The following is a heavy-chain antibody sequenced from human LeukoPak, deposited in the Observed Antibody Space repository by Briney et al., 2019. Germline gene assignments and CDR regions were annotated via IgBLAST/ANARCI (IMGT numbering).Heavy chain of an antibody. Sequence: PGGSLRLSCAASGFTFSNAWMSWVRQAPGKGLEWVGRIKSKTDGGTTDYAAPVKGRFTISRDDSKNTLYLQMNSLKTEDTAVYYCTTDKGILDYGDYYYYMDVWGKGTTVTVSS. CDR3: TTDKGILDYGDYYYYMDV. D-gene: IGHD4-17*01. CDR2: IKSKTDGGTT. J-gene: IGHJ6*03. CDR1: GFTFSNAW. V-gene: IGHV3-15*01.